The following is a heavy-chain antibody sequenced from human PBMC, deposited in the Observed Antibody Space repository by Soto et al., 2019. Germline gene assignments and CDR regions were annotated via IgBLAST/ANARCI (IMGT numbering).Heavy chain of an antibody. Sequence: ASVKFSCKACGYSFTIYDINWVRQATGQGREWMGWMNPNSGNTGYAQKFQGRVTMTRNTSISTAYMELSSLRSEDTAVYCCARAPRGYSYAADYYGMDVWGQGTTVTVSS. CDR2: MNPNSGNT. CDR3: ARAPRGYSYAADYYGMDV. J-gene: IGHJ6*02. D-gene: IGHD5-18*01. V-gene: IGHV1-8*01. CDR1: GYSFTIYD.